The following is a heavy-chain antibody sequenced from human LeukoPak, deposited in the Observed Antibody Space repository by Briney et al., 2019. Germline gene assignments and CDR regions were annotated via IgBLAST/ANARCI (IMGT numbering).Heavy chain of an antibody. CDR3: ARYMIASVDYFNY. V-gene: IGHV4-59*08. J-gene: IGHJ4*02. CDR2: IYYSGST. D-gene: IGHD3-22*01. CDR1: GGSISSYY. Sequence: EALSLTCTVSGGSISSYYWSWIRQPPGKGLEWIGYIYYSGSTNYNPSLKSRVTISVDTSKDQFSLKLSSVTAADTAVYYCARYMIASVDYFNYWGQGTLVTVSS.